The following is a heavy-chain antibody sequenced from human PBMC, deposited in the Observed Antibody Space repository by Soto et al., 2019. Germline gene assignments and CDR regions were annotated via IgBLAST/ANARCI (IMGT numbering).Heavy chain of an antibody. J-gene: IGHJ4*02. Sequence: QLQLQESGPGLVKPSETLSLSCTVSGGSVSSTSYYWGWIRQPPGKGLEWIGSINYSGSTYYNPSLKSRVTMSVDTSKNQFSLKLTSVTASDTAVYYCARVQGGNYNGNRLQTFDYWGQGTLVTVSS. V-gene: IGHV4-39*01. D-gene: IGHD1-7*01. CDR3: ARVQGGNYNGNRLQTFDY. CDR2: INYSGST. CDR1: GGSVSSTSYY.